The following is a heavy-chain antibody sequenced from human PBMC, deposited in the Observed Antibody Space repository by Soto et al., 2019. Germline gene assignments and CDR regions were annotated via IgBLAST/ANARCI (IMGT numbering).Heavy chain of an antibody. Sequence: PGGSLRLSCAASGFTFSSYWMHWVRQAPGKGLVWVSRINSDGSSTSYADSVKGRFTISRDNAKNTLYLQMSSLRAEDTAVYYCARDMGYYDILTGYYKTWFDPWGQGTLVTVSS. CDR3: ARDMGYYDILTGYYKTWFDP. D-gene: IGHD3-9*01. CDR2: INSDGSST. V-gene: IGHV3-74*01. J-gene: IGHJ5*02. CDR1: GFTFSSYW.